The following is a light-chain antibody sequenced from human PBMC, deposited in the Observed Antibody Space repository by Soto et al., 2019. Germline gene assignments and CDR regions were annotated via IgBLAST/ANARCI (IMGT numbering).Light chain of an antibody. CDR1: SSDVGGYNY. V-gene: IGLV2-8*01. Sequence: QSVLNQPPSASGSPGQSVTISCTGTSSDVGGYNYVSWYQQHPGKAPQLVIYGVNKRASGVPDRFSGSKSGNTASLTVSELQAEDEADYYCSSYAGSNILYVFGTGTKVTVL. J-gene: IGLJ1*01. CDR3: SSYAGSNILYV. CDR2: GVN.